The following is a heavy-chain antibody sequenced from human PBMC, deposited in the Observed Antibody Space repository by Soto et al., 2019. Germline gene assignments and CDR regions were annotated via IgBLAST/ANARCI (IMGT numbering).Heavy chain of an antibody. D-gene: IGHD1-26*01. CDR2: TYYRSKWYN. V-gene: IGHV6-1*01. Sequence: SQALSLTCAISGDSVSSNSAAWNWIRQSPSRGLEWLGRTYYRSKWYNDYAVSVKSRITINPDTSKNQFSLQLNSVTPEDTAVYYCARDQVVGATTDNWYFDLWGRGTLVTV. CDR1: GDSVSSNSAA. J-gene: IGHJ2*01. CDR3: ARDQVVGATTDNWYFDL.